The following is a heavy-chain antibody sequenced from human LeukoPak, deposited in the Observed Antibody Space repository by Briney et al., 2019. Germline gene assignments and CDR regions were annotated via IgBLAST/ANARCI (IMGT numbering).Heavy chain of an antibody. J-gene: IGHJ4*02. D-gene: IGHD4-23*01. CDR1: GFAFSNYG. CDR3: AKGINGGNTMFYFDH. Sequence: GGSLRLSCAASGFAFSNYGMSWVRQAPGKGLEWVSAISGSGDNTYYADSVKGRFTISRDISTNTLFLQMNSLRAEDTAMFYCAKGINGGNTMFYFDHWGQGTLVAVSS. CDR2: ISGSGDNT. V-gene: IGHV3-23*01.